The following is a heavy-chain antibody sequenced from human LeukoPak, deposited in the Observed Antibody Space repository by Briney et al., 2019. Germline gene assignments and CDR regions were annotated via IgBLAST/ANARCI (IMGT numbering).Heavy chain of an antibody. Sequence: ASVKVSCKASGCTFTGYYMHWVRQAPGQGLEWMGWINPNSGGTNYAQKFQGRVTMTRDTSISTAYMELSRLRSDDTAVYYCASPLNYDSSGYFDYWGQGTLVTVSS. D-gene: IGHD3-22*01. V-gene: IGHV1-2*02. J-gene: IGHJ4*02. CDR1: GCTFTGYY. CDR3: ASPLNYDSSGYFDY. CDR2: INPNSGGT.